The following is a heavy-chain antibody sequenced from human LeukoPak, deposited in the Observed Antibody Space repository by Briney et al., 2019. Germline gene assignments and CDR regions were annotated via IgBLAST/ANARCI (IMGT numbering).Heavy chain of an antibody. CDR2: IKEDGRTT. D-gene: IGHD1-26*01. Sequence: RGSLRLSCAASGFTFDDYAMHWVRQAPGKGLEWVSLIKEDGRTTYYVDSVKGRFAIPRDNSKKSLYLQINSLRTEDTALYYCAKTRRSGTEYADFDHWGQGTLVTVSS. V-gene: IGHV3-43*02. CDR3: AKTRRSGTEYADFDH. J-gene: IGHJ4*02. CDR1: GFTFDDYA.